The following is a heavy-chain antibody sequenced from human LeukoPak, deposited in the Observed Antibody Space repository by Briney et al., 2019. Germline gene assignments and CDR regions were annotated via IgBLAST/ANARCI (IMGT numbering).Heavy chain of an antibody. J-gene: IGHJ3*01. D-gene: IGHD2-15*01. CDR3: ARETREAGSGDHQTDSFDV. Sequence: GGSLRLSCAASGFTFSSYSINWVRQAPGKGLVWVSRINSDASRPSYADSVKGRFTISRDNAKNILYLQMNSLRVEDTALYYCARETREAGSGDHQTDSFDVWGQGTMVSVSS. CDR2: INSDASRP. V-gene: IGHV3-74*01. CDR1: GFTFSSYS.